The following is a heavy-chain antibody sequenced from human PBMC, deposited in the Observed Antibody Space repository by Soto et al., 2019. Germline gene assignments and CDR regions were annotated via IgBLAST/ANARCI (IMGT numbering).Heavy chain of an antibody. J-gene: IGHJ3*02. CDR2: INYSGSN. CDR3: ERGGSSDWQVAFDI. Sequence: QVQQHQWGAGLLKPSETLSLTCDVDDGYFSTYYWNWIRQSPGKGLEWIGKINYSGSNNYNPSLKSRVTISIDMSKNQVSLKLTSVTASDTAVYFCERGGSSDWQVAFDIWGQGTTVTVSS. V-gene: IGHV4-34*01. D-gene: IGHD6-19*01. CDR1: DGYFSTYY.